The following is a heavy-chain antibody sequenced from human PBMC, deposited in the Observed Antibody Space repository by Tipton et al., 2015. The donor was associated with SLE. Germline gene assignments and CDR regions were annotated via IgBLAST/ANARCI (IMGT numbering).Heavy chain of an antibody. Sequence: SLRLSCAASGFNFSSSGMHWVRQAPGKGLEWVAVISFDGSNNYYADSVKGRFTISSDTFKNTVYLQMNSLRAEDTAVYYCVRELAYYGMDVWGQGTTVTVSS. J-gene: IGHJ6*02. CDR1: GFNFSSSG. CDR3: VRELAYYGMDV. V-gene: IGHV3-30*19. CDR2: ISFDGSNN.